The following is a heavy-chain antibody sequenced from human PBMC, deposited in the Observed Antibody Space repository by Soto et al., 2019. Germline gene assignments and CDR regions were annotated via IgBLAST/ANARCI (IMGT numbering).Heavy chain of an antibody. D-gene: IGHD4-4*01. CDR3: AKDSGYSNYPSHYSYCMHV. Sequence: PGGSLRLCCAASGFTFDDYTMHWVRQAPGKGLEWVSLISWDGGSTYYADSVKGRFTISRDNSKNSLYLQMNSLRTEDTALYYCAKDSGYSNYPSHYSYCMHVWYPATTLTVSS. J-gene: IGHJ6*02. CDR2: ISWDGGST. V-gene: IGHV3-43*01. CDR1: GFTFDDYT.